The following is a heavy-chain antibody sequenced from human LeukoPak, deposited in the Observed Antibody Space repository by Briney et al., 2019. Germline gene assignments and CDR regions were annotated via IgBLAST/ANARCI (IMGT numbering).Heavy chain of an antibody. CDR1: GGSVSSGSNC. CDR2: IHSTGST. V-gene: IGHV4-61*01. J-gene: IGHJ4*02. CDR3: ARHLDYYGSGSYEY. Sequence: SETLSLTCTVSGGSVSSGSNCWGWIRQPPGKGLEWIGYIHSTGSTDYNPSLKSRVTMSVDTSKNQFSLKLGSVTAADTAVYYCARHLDYYGSGSYEYWGQGTLVTVSS. D-gene: IGHD3-10*01.